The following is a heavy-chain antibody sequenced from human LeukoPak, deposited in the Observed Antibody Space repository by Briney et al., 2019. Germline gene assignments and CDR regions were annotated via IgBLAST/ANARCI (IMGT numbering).Heavy chain of an antibody. Sequence: GASLQISCKGSGYKFTRHWIAWVRQMPGKGLEWMGIIYPGESDTRYSPSFQGQVTISVDKSINTAYLQWNSLKASDTATYFCARYEDTGYISYFENWGQGTPVTVSS. D-gene: IGHD3-9*01. V-gene: IGHV5-51*01. CDR3: ARYEDTGYISYFEN. J-gene: IGHJ4*02. CDR1: GYKFTRHW. CDR2: IYPGESDT.